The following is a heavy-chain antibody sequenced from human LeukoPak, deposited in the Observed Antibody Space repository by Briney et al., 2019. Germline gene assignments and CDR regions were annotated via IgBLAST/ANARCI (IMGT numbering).Heavy chain of an antibody. D-gene: IGHD3-22*01. CDR3: AGRYDSSGYPLH. Sequence: GGPLRLSCAASGFTFSSYEMNWVRQAPGKGLEWVSYISSSGSTIYYADSIKGRFTISRDNSKNTLYLQMNSLRAEDTAVYYCAGRYDSSGYPLHWGQGTLVTVSS. CDR2: ISSSGSTI. V-gene: IGHV3-48*03. J-gene: IGHJ4*02. CDR1: GFTFSSYE.